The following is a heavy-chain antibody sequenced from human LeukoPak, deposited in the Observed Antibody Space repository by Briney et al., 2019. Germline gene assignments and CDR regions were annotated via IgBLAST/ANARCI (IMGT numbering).Heavy chain of an antibody. D-gene: IGHD6-13*01. Sequence: SETLSLTCAVFGGSISSGGYSWSWIRQPPGKGLEWIGYIYHSGSTYYNPSLKSRVTISVDRSKNQFSLKLSSVTAADTAVYYCARGAAAGFDYWGQGTLVTVSS. V-gene: IGHV4-30-2*01. CDR3: ARGAAAGFDY. J-gene: IGHJ4*02. CDR2: IYHSGST. CDR1: GGSISSGGYS.